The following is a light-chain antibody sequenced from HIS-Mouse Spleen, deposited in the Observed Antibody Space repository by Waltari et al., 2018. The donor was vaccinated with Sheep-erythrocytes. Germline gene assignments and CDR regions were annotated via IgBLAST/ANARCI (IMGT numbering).Light chain of an antibody. Sequence: QSVLTQPPSVSGAPGQRVTISCTGSSSNIGAGYDVHGYQQLPGTAPKPLIYGNGNRPSGVPDRFSGSKSGTSASLAITGLQAEDEADYYCQSYDSSLSGPYVFGTGTKVTVL. CDR1: SSNIGAGYD. CDR3: QSYDSSLSGPYV. CDR2: GNG. V-gene: IGLV1-40*01. J-gene: IGLJ1*01.